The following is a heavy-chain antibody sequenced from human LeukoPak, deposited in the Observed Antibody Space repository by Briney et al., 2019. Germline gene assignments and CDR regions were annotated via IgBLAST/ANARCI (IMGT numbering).Heavy chain of an antibody. J-gene: IGHJ4*02. Sequence: SVKVSCKASGGTFSSHAISWVRQAPGQGLEWMGGIIPIFGTANYAQKFQGRVTITADESTSTAYMELSSLRSEDTAVYYCARGRQWDEQKGIFDYWGQGTLVTVSS. CDR3: ARGRQWDEQKGIFDY. D-gene: IGHD1-26*01. V-gene: IGHV1-69*13. CDR1: GGTFSSHA. CDR2: IIPIFGTA.